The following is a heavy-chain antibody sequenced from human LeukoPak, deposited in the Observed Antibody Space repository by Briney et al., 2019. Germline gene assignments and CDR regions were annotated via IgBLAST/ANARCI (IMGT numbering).Heavy chain of an antibody. V-gene: IGHV3-30-3*01. CDR3: ARDWGYGDYETSTFDY. Sequence: GGSLRLSCAASGFTFSSYAMSWVRQAPGKGLEWVAVISYDGSNKYYADSVKGRFTISRDNSKNTLYLQMNSLRAEDTAVYYCARDWGYGDYETSTFDYWGQGTLVTVSS. D-gene: IGHD4-17*01. CDR2: ISYDGSNK. CDR1: GFTFSSYA. J-gene: IGHJ4*02.